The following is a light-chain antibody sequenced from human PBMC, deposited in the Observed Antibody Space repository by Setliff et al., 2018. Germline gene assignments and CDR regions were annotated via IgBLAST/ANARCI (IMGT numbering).Light chain of an antibody. Sequence: QSALTQPPSASGSPGQSVTISCTGTRSDVGGYNYVSWYQQHPGKAPKLVIYDVSKRPSGVPDRFSGAKSGNTASLTVSGLQAEDEADYFCSSYAGNSTSDNYVFGTGTKVTVL. J-gene: IGLJ1*01. CDR1: RSDVGGYNY. CDR3: SSYAGNSTSDNYV. V-gene: IGLV2-8*01. CDR2: DVS.